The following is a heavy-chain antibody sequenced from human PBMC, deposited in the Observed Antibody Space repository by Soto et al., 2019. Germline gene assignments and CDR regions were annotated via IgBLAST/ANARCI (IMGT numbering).Heavy chain of an antibody. Sequence: GASVKVSCKASGGTLSSYDNSWVRQAPGQGLEWMGGIIPIFGTANYAQKFQGRVTITADKSTSTAYMELSSLRSEDTAVYYCARDLDYQNWFDPWGQGTLVTVSS. J-gene: IGHJ5*02. D-gene: IGHD3-16*01. CDR3: ARDLDYQNWFDP. V-gene: IGHV1-69*06. CDR1: GGTLSSYD. CDR2: IIPIFGTA.